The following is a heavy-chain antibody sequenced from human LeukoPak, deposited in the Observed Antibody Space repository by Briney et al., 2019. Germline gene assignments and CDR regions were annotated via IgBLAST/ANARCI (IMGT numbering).Heavy chain of an antibody. J-gene: IGHJ3*02. V-gene: IGHV3-7*01. CDR1: GFTFSSYW. D-gene: IGHD3-3*01. CDR3: ASNTAITIFGVVIRANDAFDI. Sequence: GGSLRLSCAASGFTFSSYWMSWVRQAPGKGLEWVANIKQDGSEKYYVDSVKGRFTISRDNAKNSLYLQMNSLRAEDTAVYYCASNTAITIFGVVIRANDAFDIWGQGTMVTVSS. CDR2: IKQDGSEK.